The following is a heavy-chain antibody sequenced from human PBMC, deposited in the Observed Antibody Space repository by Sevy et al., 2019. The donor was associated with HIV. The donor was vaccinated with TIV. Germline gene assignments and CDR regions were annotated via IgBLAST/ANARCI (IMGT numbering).Heavy chain of an antibody. D-gene: IGHD3-10*01. CDR2: VSAYTGNT. J-gene: IGHJ6*02. Sequence: ASVKVSCKASGYTFSNYGISWVRQAPGQGLEWMGWVSAYTGNTNYAQKFQGRVTMTTDTSTRTAYIELRSLRSDDTAEYYCARASIPMVQGVIITPYYYGMDVWGQGTTVTVSS. V-gene: IGHV1-18*01. CDR1: GYTFSNYG. CDR3: ARASIPMVQGVIITPYYYGMDV.